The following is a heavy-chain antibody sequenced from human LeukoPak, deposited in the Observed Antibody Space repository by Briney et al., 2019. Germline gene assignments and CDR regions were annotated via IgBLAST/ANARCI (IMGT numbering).Heavy chain of an antibody. Sequence: SVKVSCKASGGTFSSYAISWVRQAPGQGLEWMGGIIPIFGTANYAQKFQGRVTITADEPTSTAYMEPSSLRSEDTAVYYCAANGIVVVPAAPSGAFDIWGQGTMVTVSS. J-gene: IGHJ3*02. CDR2: IIPIFGTA. D-gene: IGHD2-2*01. CDR1: GGTFSSYA. CDR3: AANGIVVVPAAPSGAFDI. V-gene: IGHV1-69*13.